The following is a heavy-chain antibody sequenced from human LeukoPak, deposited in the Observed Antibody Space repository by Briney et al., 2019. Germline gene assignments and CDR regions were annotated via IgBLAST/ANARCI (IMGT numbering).Heavy chain of an antibody. J-gene: IGHJ4*02. Sequence: GASVKVSCKASGYTFTSYGISWVRQAPGQTLEWMGWINAGTGDGKYSQKFQDRLAMTSDTSATTLYMELNSLRSEDTAVYFCARSGDNWSCDNWGQGTLVTVSS. D-gene: IGHD5-24*01. CDR2: INAGTGDG. CDR3: ARSGDNWSCDN. V-gene: IGHV1-18*01. CDR1: GYTFTSYG.